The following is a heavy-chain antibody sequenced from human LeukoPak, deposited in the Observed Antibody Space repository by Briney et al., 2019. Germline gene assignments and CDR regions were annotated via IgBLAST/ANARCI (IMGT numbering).Heavy chain of an antibody. Sequence: GASVKVSCKASGGTFSSYAISWVRLAPGQGLEWMGRIIPILGIANYAQKFQGRVTITADKSTSTAYMELSSLRSEDTAVYYCARDHIGLRGVIILPENWFDPWGQGTLVTVSS. V-gene: IGHV1-69*04. CDR1: GGTFSSYA. J-gene: IGHJ5*02. D-gene: IGHD3-10*01. CDR3: ARDHIGLRGVIILPENWFDP. CDR2: IIPILGIA.